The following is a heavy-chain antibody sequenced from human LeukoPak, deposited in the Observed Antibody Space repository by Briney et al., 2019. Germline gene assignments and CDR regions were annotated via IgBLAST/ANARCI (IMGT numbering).Heavy chain of an antibody. V-gene: IGHV7-4-1*02. J-gene: IGHJ5*02. CDR2: INTNTGNP. D-gene: IGHD3-16*01. Sequence: ASVKVSCKASGYTFTSYAMNWVRQAPGQGLEWMGWINTNTGNPTYAQGFTGRFVFSLDTSVSTAYLQISSLKAEDTAVYYCARDPPPYDYVWGPRFWFDPWGQGTLVTISS. CDR1: GYTFTSYA. CDR3: ARDPPPYDYVWGPRFWFDP.